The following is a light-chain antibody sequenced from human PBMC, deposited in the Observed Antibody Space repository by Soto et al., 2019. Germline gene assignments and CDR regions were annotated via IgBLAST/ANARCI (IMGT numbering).Light chain of an antibody. CDR3: SSYTISRTLV. CDR2: DVS. Sequence: QSALTQPASVSGSPGQSITISCTGTSSDVGGYNFVSWYQQHPGKVPKLMIFDVSYRPSGVSNRFSGSKSGNTASLTISGLQAEDEADYYCSSYTISRTLVFGTGTKLTVL. CDR1: SSDVGGYNF. V-gene: IGLV2-14*01. J-gene: IGLJ1*01.